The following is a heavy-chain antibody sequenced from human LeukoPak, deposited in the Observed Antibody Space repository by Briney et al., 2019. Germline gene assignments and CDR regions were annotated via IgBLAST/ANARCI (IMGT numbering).Heavy chain of an antibody. Sequence: PGRSLRLSCAASGFTFSSYGMHWVRQAPGKGLEWVAVIWYDGSKKYHADPVKGRFTISRDNAKNSLYLQMNSLRAEDTAVYYCARAPPYYYDSSGYVDYWGQGTLVTVSS. D-gene: IGHD3-22*01. CDR3: ARAPPYYYDSSGYVDY. J-gene: IGHJ4*02. V-gene: IGHV3-33*08. CDR1: GFTFSSYG. CDR2: IWYDGSKK.